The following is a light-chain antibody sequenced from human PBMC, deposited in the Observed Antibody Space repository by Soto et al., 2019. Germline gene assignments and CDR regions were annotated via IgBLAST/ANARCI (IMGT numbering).Light chain of an antibody. CDR2: DAS. CDR1: QSIGSY. Sequence: EIVLTQSPATLSLSPGERVTLSCRASQSIGSYSTWYQHKPGQAPRLLIYDASKRATGIPARFSGSGSGTDFILTISSLEPEDFAVYYCQQRSNWPLTFGGGTKVEIK. V-gene: IGKV3-11*01. J-gene: IGKJ4*01. CDR3: QQRSNWPLT.